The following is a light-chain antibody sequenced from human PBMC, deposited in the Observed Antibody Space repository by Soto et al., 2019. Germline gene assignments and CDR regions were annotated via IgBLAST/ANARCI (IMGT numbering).Light chain of an antibody. J-gene: IGKJ1*01. CDR1: ESVSSN. CDR2: GAS. CDR3: QQYGSSPT. Sequence: EIVLTHSLSTLSVSPGYRSTLSCRASESVSSNVAWYQHKPGQTPRLLIYGASTRATGVPPRFSGSRSGTEFTLTISSLQSEDFAVYYCQQYGSSPTFGQGTKVDI. V-gene: IGKV3-15*01.